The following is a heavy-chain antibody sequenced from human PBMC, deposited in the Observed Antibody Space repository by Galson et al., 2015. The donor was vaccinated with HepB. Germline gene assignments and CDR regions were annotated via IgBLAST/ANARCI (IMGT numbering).Heavy chain of an antibody. CDR2: ISSSSH. CDR1: GFTFSDSY. V-gene: IGHV3-11*06. J-gene: IGHJ6*02. CDR3: ARDQARGGDYGMDV. Sequence: SLRLSCAASGFTFSDSYMNWIRQAPGRGLELVSYISSSSHYTTYADSVKGRFTISRDNAKNSLYLQMDSLRVEDTAVYYCARDQARGGDYGMDVWGQGTTVTVSS. D-gene: IGHD3-10*01.